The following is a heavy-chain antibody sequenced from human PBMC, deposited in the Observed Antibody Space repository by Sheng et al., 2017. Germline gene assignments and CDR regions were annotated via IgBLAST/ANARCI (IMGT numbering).Heavy chain of an antibody. V-gene: IGHV4-34*01. J-gene: IGHJ5*02. Sequence: QVQLQQWGAGLLKPSETLSLTCAVYGGSFSGYYWSWIRQPPGKGLEWIGEINHSGSTNYNPSLKSRVTISVDTSKNQFSLKLSSVTAADTAVYYCARGVLRYISSWFDPWGQGTLVTVSS. CDR3: ARGVLRYISSWFDP. CDR2: INHSGST. CDR1: GGSFSGYY. D-gene: IGHD3-9*01.